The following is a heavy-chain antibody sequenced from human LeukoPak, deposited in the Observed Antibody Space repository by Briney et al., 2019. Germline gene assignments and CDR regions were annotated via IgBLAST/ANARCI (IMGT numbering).Heavy chain of an antibody. CDR3: ARDHLSSGSSPDYYYYYYMDV. D-gene: IGHD6-19*01. CDR2: INWNGGST. V-gene: IGHV3-20*04. CDR1: GFTFDDYA. Sequence: GGSLRLSCAASGFTFDDYAMSWVRQAPGKGLEWVSRINWNGGSTSYADSVKGRFTISRDNAKNTLYLQMNSLGAEDTAVYYCARDHLSSGSSPDYYYYYYMDVWGKGTTVTISS. J-gene: IGHJ6*03.